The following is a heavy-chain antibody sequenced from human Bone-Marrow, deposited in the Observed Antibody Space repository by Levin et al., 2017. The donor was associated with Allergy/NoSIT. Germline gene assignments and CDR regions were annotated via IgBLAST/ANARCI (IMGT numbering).Heavy chain of an antibody. CDR3: ARDWGWGGVDSNYAAFDI. V-gene: IGHV3-48*01. CDR2: ISSSSSTI. D-gene: IGHD4-11*01. J-gene: IGHJ3*02. Sequence: GESLKISCAASGFTFSSYSMNWVRQAPGKGLEWVSYISSSSSTIYYADSVKGRFTISRDNAKNSLYLQMNSLRAEDTAVYYCARDWGWGGVDSNYAAFDIWGQGTMVTVSS. CDR1: GFTFSSYS.